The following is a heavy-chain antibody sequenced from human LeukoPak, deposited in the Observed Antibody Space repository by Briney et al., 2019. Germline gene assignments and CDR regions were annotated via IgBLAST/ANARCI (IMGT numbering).Heavy chain of an antibody. J-gene: IGHJ4*02. Sequence: SETLSLTCAVYGGSFSGYYWSWIRQPPGKGLEWIGEINHSGSTNYNPSLKSRVTISVDTSKNQFSLKLSSVTAADTAVYYGASYDSSGASGNWGQGTLVTVSS. CDR3: ASYDSSGASGN. CDR1: GGSFSGYY. CDR2: INHSGST. V-gene: IGHV4-34*01. D-gene: IGHD3-22*01.